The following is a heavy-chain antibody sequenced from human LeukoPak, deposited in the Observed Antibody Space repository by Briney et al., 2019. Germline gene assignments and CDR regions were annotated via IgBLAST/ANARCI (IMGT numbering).Heavy chain of an antibody. CDR1: GFSVSNYF. V-gene: IGHV3-53*01. D-gene: IGHD3-22*01. Sequence: GGSLRLSCAASGFSVSNYFMAWVRQAPGKGLEWVSIIYSGGPTYYAASVRGRLTLTRDEPTNTLHLQVHSLLVEDTAVYYCARGRVWSTMIVVFRRVHAFDIWGQGTMVTVSS. CDR2: IYSGGPT. J-gene: IGHJ3*02. CDR3: ARGRVWSTMIVVFRRVHAFDI.